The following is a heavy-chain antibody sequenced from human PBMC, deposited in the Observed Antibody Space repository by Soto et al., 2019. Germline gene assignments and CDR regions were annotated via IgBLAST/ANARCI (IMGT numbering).Heavy chain of an antibody. Sequence: PSETLSLTCTVSGGSISCYYWGWIRQPPGKGLEWIGSIYYSGNTHYNPSLKSRVTISVDTSMNQFSLNLDSVTAVDSAVYYCVRGGYVHAFDYWGQGALVTVSS. D-gene: IGHD5-12*01. J-gene: IGHJ4*02. CDR1: GGSISCYY. CDR2: IYYSGNT. CDR3: VRGGYVHAFDY. V-gene: IGHV4-59*01.